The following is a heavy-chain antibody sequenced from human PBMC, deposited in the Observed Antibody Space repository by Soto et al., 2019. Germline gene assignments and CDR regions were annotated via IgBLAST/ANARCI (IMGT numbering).Heavy chain of an antibody. CDR1: GYTFTTHG. J-gene: IGHJ5*02. V-gene: IGHV1-18*01. CDR3: ARDLGYCRSGPCYREWFDP. D-gene: IGHD2-2*01. CDR2: VSGDNGHT. Sequence: QVQLVQSGAEVKKPGASVKVSCKASGYTFTTHGIIWVRQAPGQGLEWMGWVSGDNGHTNYAQSLQGRVTMTTDTSTNTAYMELRSLRSDDTAVYYCARDLGYCRSGPCYREWFDPWGQGTLVTVSS.